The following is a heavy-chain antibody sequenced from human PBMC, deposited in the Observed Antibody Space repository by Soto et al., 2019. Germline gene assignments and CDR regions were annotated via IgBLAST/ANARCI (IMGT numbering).Heavy chain of an antibody. J-gene: IGHJ4*02. CDR1: GFSVSTNY. CDR3: ARVYYRSAWDGGYFAY. D-gene: IGHD6-19*01. CDR2: IYSGGST. Sequence: GGSLRLSCAASGFSVSTNYMSWVRQAPGKGLEWVSVIYSGGSTYYADSVRGRFTISRDSSKNTLFLQMNSLRAEDTAMYYCARVYYRSAWDGGYFAYWGQGTLVTVS. V-gene: IGHV3-53*01.